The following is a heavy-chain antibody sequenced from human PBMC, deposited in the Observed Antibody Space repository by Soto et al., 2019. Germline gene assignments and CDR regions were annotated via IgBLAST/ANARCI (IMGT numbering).Heavy chain of an antibody. Sequence: SETLSLTCTASGASISSYYWNWIRQPPGKGLEWIGHIYNSVGTKYNPSLNSRGTIIVDSSNNQLSLKESSVNAVDTAVYYCAHGDTLGHIDYWGQGTLVP. V-gene: IGHV4-59*01. J-gene: IGHJ4*02. CDR3: AHGDTLGHIDY. CDR2: IYNSVGT. CDR1: GASISSYY.